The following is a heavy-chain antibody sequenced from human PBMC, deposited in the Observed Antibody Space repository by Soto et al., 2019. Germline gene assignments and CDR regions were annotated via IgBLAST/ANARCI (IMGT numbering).Heavy chain of an antibody. J-gene: IGHJ6*02. Sequence: SQTLSLTCDISGVSVSSNSAAWNWIRQSTSRGLEWLGRTYYRSKWYNDYAVSVKSRITINPDTSKNQFSLQLNSVTPEDTAVYYCARDQVPDLSGYDAWEHYYYGMDVWGQGTTVTVSS. CDR1: GVSVSSNSAA. CDR2: TYYRSKWYN. V-gene: IGHV6-1*01. D-gene: IGHD5-12*01. CDR3: ARDQVPDLSGYDAWEHYYYGMDV.